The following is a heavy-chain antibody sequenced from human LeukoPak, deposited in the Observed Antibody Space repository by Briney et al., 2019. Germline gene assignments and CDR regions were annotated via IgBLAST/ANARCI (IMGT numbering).Heavy chain of an antibody. Sequence: SETLSLTCTVSGGSISSYYWSWIRQPPGKGLEWIGYIYYSGSTNYNPSLKGRVTISIHTSKNQFSLKLSSVTAADTAVYYCAREKGSSGYPDYWGQGTLVTVSS. J-gene: IGHJ4*02. CDR1: GGSISSYY. D-gene: IGHD3-22*01. CDR3: AREKGSSGYPDY. V-gene: IGHV4-59*01. CDR2: IYYSGST.